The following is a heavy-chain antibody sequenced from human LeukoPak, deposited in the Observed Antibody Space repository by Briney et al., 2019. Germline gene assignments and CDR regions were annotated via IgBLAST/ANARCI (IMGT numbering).Heavy chain of an antibody. CDR1: GGSISSGGYY. CDR3: ARAREAARLSERENWFDP. Sequence: SETLSLTCTVSGGSISSGGYYWSWIRQHPGKGLEWIGYIYYSGSTYYNPSLKSRVTISVDTSKNQFSLKLSSVTAADTAVYYCARAREAARLSERENWFDPWGQGTLVTVSS. D-gene: IGHD2-15*01. CDR2: IYYSGST. V-gene: IGHV4-31*03. J-gene: IGHJ5*02.